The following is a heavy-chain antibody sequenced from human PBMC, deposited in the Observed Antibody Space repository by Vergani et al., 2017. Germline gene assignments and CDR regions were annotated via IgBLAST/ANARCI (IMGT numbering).Heavy chain of an antibody. CDR3: ARSQMATNDFDL. D-gene: IGHD5-24*01. V-gene: IGHV1-18*01. CDR2: ISPYNHKT. J-gene: IGHJ4*02. Sequence: QVQLVQSGAVVKKPGSSVKVSCKASGGTFSSYAISWVRQAPGQGLEWMGWISPYNHKTLYSQKVEGRVTMTSDTSSSTVFLELRRLTSDDTAIYYCARSQMATNDFDLWGRGTLVTVSS. CDR1: GGTFSSYA.